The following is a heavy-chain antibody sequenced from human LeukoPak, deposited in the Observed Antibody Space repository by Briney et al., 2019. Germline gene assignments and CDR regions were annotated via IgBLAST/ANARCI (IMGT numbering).Heavy chain of an antibody. CDR2: ISVYNGNT. J-gene: IGHJ4*02. CDR1: GYTFTSFG. D-gene: IGHD7-27*01. CDR3: AMSWGPYY. Sequence: GASVKVSCKASGYTFTSFGISWVRQAPGQGLEWMGWISVYNGNTNYAQKFQGRVTITRDTSASTAYMELSSLRSEDTAVYYCAMSWGPYYWGQGTLVTVSS. V-gene: IGHV1-18*01.